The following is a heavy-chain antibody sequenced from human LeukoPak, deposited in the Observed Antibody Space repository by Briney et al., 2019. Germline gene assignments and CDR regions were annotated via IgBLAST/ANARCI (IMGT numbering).Heavy chain of an antibody. CDR1: GWSFYDYY. J-gene: IGHJ5*02. Sequence: SETLSLTCAVYGWSFYDYYWNWIRQPPGKGLEWIGETNARGDTNFNPSLKSRVTISVDTSKSQFSLRLTSMIAADTAVYYCARGQVPAARGYNWFDPWGQGTLVTVSS. CDR3: ARGQVPAARGYNWFDP. D-gene: IGHD2-2*01. CDR2: TNARGDT. V-gene: IGHV4-34*01.